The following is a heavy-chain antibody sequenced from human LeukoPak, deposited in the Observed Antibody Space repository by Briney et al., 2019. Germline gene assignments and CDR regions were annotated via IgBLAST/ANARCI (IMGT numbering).Heavy chain of an antibody. CDR1: GYTFTSYG. CDR2: IGAYNGNT. CDR3: ARDASIAAAGKGVGY. J-gene: IGHJ4*02. Sequence: GASVKVSCKASGYTFTSYGISWVRQAPGQGLEWMGWIGAYNGNTNYAQKLQGRVTMTTDTSTSTAYMELRGLRSDDTAVYYCARDASIAAAGKGVGYWGQGTLVTVSS. V-gene: IGHV1-18*01. D-gene: IGHD6-13*01.